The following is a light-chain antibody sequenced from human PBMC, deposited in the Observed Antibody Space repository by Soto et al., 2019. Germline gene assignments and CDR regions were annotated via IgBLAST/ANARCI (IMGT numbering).Light chain of an antibody. Sequence: DIQMTQSPSTLSASVGDRVTITCRASQSISSWLAWYQQKPGKAPKLLIYKASSLESGVPSRFSGSGSGTEFTHTISSLQPDDFATYYCQQYNSYSAYTFGQGTKLEIK. CDR1: QSISSW. V-gene: IGKV1-5*03. CDR2: KAS. J-gene: IGKJ2*01. CDR3: QQYNSYSAYT.